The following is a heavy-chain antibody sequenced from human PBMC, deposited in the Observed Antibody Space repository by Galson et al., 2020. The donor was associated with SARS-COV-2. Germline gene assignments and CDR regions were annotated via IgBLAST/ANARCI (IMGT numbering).Heavy chain of an antibody. J-gene: IGHJ4*02. CDR1: GFTFDDYA. D-gene: IGHD3-16*01. V-gene: IGHV3-43D*04. CDR3: AKDGGSRRWYYFDY. CDR2: ISWDGGST. Sequence: GESLKISCAASGFTFDDYAMHWVRQAPGKGLEWVSLISWDGGSTYYADSVKGRFTISRDNSKNSLYLQMNSLRAEDTALYYCAKDGGSRRWYYFDYWGQGTLVTVSS.